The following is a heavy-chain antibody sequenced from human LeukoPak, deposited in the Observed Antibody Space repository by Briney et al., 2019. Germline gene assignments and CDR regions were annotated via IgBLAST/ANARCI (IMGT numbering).Heavy chain of an antibody. CDR1: GFTFSNYW. Sequence: GGSLRLSCAASGFTFSNYWMHWVRQAPGQGLEWVAFIRYDESNKYYADSVKGRFTISRDNSKNTLYLQMNSLRAEDTAMYYCAKVGATGPEYFDYWGQGTLVTVSS. CDR2: IRYDESNK. CDR3: AKVGATGPEYFDY. V-gene: IGHV3-30*02. D-gene: IGHD1-26*01. J-gene: IGHJ4*02.